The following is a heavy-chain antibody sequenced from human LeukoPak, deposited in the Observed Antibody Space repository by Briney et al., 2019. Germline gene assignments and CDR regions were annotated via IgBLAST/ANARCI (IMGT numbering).Heavy chain of an antibody. V-gene: IGHV3-49*03. Sequence: GGSLRLSCTVSGIIFGDYGMSWFRQAPGKGLEWVGFIRSKAYGGTIEYAASAKGRFTISRDDSKSIAYLQMNNLKTEDTAVYYCARGANWNQDYYYYYMDVWGKGTMVTVSS. D-gene: IGHD1-1*01. CDR3: ARGANWNQDYYYYYMDV. CDR2: IRSKAYGGTI. CDR1: GIIFGDYG. J-gene: IGHJ6*03.